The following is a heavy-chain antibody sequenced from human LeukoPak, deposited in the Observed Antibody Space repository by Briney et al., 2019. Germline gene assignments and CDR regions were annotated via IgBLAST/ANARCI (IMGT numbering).Heavy chain of an antibody. D-gene: IGHD1-26*01. V-gene: IGHV3-23*01. CDR1: GFTFNSYA. CDR3: AKGSRGNYDY. Sequence: GGSLRLSCAASGFTFNSYAIAWVRQAPEKGLEWVSSIIDSGISTYYADSVKGRFTISRDNSKNTLYLQINSLRAEDTAVYYCAKGSRGNYDYWGRGTLVTVSS. CDR2: IIDSGIST. J-gene: IGHJ4*02.